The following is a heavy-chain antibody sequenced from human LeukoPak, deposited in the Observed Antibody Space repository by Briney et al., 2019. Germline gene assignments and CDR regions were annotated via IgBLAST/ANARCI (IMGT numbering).Heavy chain of an antibody. CDR3: AGEVRLGGWYGAGKKMGHNWFGP. Sequence: SETLSLTCAVYGGSFSGYYWSWVRQPPGKGLEWIGEIKHSGSNNYNPSPKSGVTISVDTSKNQSSLKLSSVTAADKAVYYCAGEVRLGGWYGAGKKMGHNWFGPWGQGNLVTVSS. D-gene: IGHD6-19*01. V-gene: IGHV4-34*01. J-gene: IGHJ5*02. CDR2: IKHSGSN. CDR1: GGSFSGYY.